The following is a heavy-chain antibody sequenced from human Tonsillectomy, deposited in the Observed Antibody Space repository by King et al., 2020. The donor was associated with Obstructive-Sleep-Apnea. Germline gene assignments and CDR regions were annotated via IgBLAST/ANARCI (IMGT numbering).Heavy chain of an antibody. Sequence: LQLVQSGAEVKKPGESLRISCKSSGYSFTSYWISWVRQMLGKGLELMGWIDPSDSYTNYSPSFQGHVTISAEKSTSTAYLQWSSLKASDTAMYYCARHYYGSGSYYGDAFDIWGQGTMVTVSS. CDR2: IDPSDSYT. CDR3: ARHYYGSGSYYGDAFDI. J-gene: IGHJ3*02. CDR1: GYSFTSYW. V-gene: IGHV5-10-1*01. D-gene: IGHD3-10*01.